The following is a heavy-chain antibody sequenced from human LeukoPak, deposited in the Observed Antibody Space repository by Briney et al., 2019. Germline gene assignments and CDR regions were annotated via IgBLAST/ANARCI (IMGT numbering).Heavy chain of an antibody. D-gene: IGHD3-22*01. CDR2: IISDGSNT. J-gene: IGHJ4*02. CDR3: VRNSYDSSGYYGY. Sequence: GGSLRLSCAASGFTFSSYWMHWVRQAPGKGLVWVSRIISDGSNTTYADSVKGRFTISRGNAKNTLYLQMSSLRAEDTAVYYCVRNSYDSSGYYGYWGQGTLVTVSS. V-gene: IGHV3-74*01. CDR1: GFTFSSYW.